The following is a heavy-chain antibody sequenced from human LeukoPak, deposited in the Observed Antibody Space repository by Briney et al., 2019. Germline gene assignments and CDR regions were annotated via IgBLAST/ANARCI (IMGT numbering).Heavy chain of an antibody. CDR3: ARVGGGNSGFRYYYYYMDV. V-gene: IGHV4-59*01. J-gene: IGHJ6*03. CDR1: GGSISSYY. CDR2: IYYSGST. Sequence: SETLSLTCTVSGGSISSYYWSWIRQPPGKGLEWIGYIYYSGSTNYNPSLKSRVTISVDTSKNQFSLKLSSVTAADTAVYYCARVGGGNSGFRYYYYYMDVWGKGTTVTASS. D-gene: IGHD4-23*01.